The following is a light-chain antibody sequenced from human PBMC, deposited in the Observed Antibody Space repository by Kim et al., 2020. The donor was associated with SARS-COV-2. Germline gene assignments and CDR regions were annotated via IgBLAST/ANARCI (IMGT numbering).Light chain of an antibody. CDR2: KAS. J-gene: IGKJ1*01. V-gene: IGKV1-5*03. Sequence: ASVGDRVTISCRASQIISSWLAWYQQKPGKAPKLLIYKASSLQSGVPSRFSGSVSGTEFTLTISSLQPDDFATYYCQQYHSSSSSFGQGTKVDIK. CDR3: QQYHSSSSS. CDR1: QIISSW.